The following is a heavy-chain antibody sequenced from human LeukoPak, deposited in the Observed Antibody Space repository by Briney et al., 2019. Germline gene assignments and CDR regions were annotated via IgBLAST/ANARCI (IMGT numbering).Heavy chain of an antibody. V-gene: IGHV4-4*07. CDR1: GGSISSYY. CDR3: ARGMHGFNSGAFDI. D-gene: IGHD3-10*01. CDR2: IYTSGST. J-gene: IGHJ3*02. Sequence: PSETLSLTCTVSGGSISSYYWSWIRQPAGKGLEWIGRIYTSGSTNYNPSLKSRVTMSVDTSKNQFSLKLSSVTAADTAVYYCARGMHGFNSGAFDIWGQGTVVTVSS.